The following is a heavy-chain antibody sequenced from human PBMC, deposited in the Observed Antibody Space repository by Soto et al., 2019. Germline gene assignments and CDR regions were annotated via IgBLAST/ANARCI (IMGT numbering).Heavy chain of an antibody. V-gene: IGHV3-11*04. CDR2: ISTSGTTK. D-gene: IGHD2-15*01. CDR3: AREARGGGYFDY. Sequence: GGSLRLSCAASGFAFSDHYMNWIRQAPGKGLEWISYISTSGTTKYYADSVQGRFTVSRDNGKNSLYLQMSSLRAEDTAVYYCAREARGGGYFDYWGPGTPVTVSS. J-gene: IGHJ4*02. CDR1: GFAFSDHY.